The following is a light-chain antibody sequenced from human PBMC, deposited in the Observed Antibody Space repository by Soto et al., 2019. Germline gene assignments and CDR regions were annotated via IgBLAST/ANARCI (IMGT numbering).Light chain of an antibody. J-gene: IGLJ1*01. CDR1: SSDIGGYNY. V-gene: IGLV2-14*01. CDR3: ASWDDSLSGHV. CDR2: DVS. Sequence: QSALTQPASVSGSPGQSITISCTGTSSDIGGYNYVSWYQQYPGKVPKLMIWDVSNRPSGVSDRFSGSKSGNTASLTISGLQAVEEADYYCASWDDSLSGHVFGTGTKLTVL.